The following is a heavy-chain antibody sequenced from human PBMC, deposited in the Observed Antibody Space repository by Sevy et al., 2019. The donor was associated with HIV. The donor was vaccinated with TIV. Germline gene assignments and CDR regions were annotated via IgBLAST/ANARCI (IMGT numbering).Heavy chain of an antibody. D-gene: IGHD3-16*01. V-gene: IGHV3-30*04. J-gene: IGHJ4*02. CDR2: ISYDGDTK. CDR1: EFTFSTYA. Sequence: GGSLRLSCAASEFTFSTYAKHWVRQAPGKGLEWVAVISYDGDTKYYADSVKGRFTISRDNPKNTLYVQMNSLRPEDTAVYYCARDDGYTVNWYPGYWGQGTLVTVSS. CDR3: ARDDGYTVNWYPGY.